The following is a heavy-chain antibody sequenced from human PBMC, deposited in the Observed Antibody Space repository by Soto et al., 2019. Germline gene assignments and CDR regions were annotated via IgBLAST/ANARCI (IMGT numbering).Heavy chain of an antibody. CDR1: GFTLSSYS. J-gene: IGHJ6*02. V-gene: IGHV3-21*01. CDR2: ISSRSDI. D-gene: IGHD3-3*01. CDR3: AREYNTRPIAYCLHI. Sequence: GGTLRLSCVVSGFTLSSYSINWVRQAPGKGLEWVSSISSRSDIYYADSVKGRFTISRDNAKNSVSLQMNSLRAEDTAVYYGAREYNTRPIAYCLHIWGQATTV.